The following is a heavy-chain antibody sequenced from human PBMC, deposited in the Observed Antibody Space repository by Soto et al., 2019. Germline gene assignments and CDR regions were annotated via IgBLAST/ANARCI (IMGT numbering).Heavy chain of an antibody. V-gene: IGHV3-30-3*01. Sequence: GGSLRLSCAASGFTFSSYAMHWVRQAPGKGLEWVAVISYDGSNKYYADSVKGRFTISRDNSKNTLYLQMNSLIAEDTAVYYCARALIAMAPTAVDYWGQGTLVTVSS. CDR3: ARALIAMAPTAVDY. CDR1: GFTFSSYA. J-gene: IGHJ4*02. CDR2: ISYDGSNK. D-gene: IGHD5-18*01.